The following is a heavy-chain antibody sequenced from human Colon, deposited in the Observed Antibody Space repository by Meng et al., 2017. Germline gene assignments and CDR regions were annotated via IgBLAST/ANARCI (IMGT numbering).Heavy chain of an antibody. CDR3: ARGVQTLDY. D-gene: IGHD3-10*01. CDR1: GYIFNTYG. CDR2: ITSHNGNT. V-gene: IGHV1-18*01. J-gene: IGHJ4*02. Sequence: VHVVQSGAEVKKPGASVKVSCKTSGYIFNTYGISWVRQAPGQGLEWMGWITSHNGNTNYAERLQGRVTMTTDTSTSTAYMELNNLKSDDTAMYYCARGVQTLDYWGQGTLVTVSS.